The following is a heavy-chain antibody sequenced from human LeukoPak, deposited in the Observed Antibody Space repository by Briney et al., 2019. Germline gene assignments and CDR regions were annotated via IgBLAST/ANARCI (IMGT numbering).Heavy chain of an antibody. CDR3: ARGLYSSSSGADY. V-gene: IGHV3-30-3*01. Sequence: PGRSLRDSCAASGFTFCIYVMHTVRPAPGKGRERVAVISYDGSNKYYADTVKGRFTISRYNSKNTLYLQMNSLRAEDTAVYYCARGLYSSSSGADYWGQGTLVTVSS. CDR2: ISYDGSNK. CDR1: GFTFCIYV. D-gene: IGHD6-6*01. J-gene: IGHJ4*02.